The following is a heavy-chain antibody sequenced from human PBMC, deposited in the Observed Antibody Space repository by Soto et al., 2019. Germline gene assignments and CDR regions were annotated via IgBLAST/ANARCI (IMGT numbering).Heavy chain of an antibody. Sequence: PSETLSLTCAVYGGSFNRYYWTWFRQPPGKGLEWIGETNDSGGTNYNPSLKSRVTISVDTSKNQFSLKLSSVTAADTAAYYCARGGRQQLIRTYWFDPWGQGTLATVSS. J-gene: IGHJ5*02. CDR2: TNDSGGT. CDR1: GGSFNRYY. D-gene: IGHD6-13*01. CDR3: ARGGRQQLIRTYWFDP. V-gene: IGHV4-34*01.